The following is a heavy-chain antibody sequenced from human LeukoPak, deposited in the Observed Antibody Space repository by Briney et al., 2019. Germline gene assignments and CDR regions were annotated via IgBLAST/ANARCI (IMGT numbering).Heavy chain of an antibody. V-gene: IGHV3-23*01. Sequence: GGSLRLSCAASGSTFSSYAMTWVRQAPGKGLEWASAISGSGGSTYYADSVKGRFTISRDNSKNTLYLQMNSLRAEDTAVYYCAKAATITMIVVVMPFFDYWGQGTLVTVSS. J-gene: IGHJ4*02. D-gene: IGHD3-22*01. CDR1: GSTFSSYA. CDR2: ISGSGGST. CDR3: AKAATITMIVVVMPFFDY.